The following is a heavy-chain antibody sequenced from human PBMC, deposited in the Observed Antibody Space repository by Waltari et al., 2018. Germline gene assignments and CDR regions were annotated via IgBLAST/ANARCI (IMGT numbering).Heavy chain of an antibody. CDR1: GGSISSGSYD. J-gene: IGHJ5*02. V-gene: IGHV4-61*02. D-gene: IGHD4-17*01. CDR2: IYTIGRT. CDR3: AGLGHGDIDP. Sequence: QVQLQESGPGLVKPSQTLSLTCTVSGGSISSGSYDRRWIRQPAGKGLEWIGRIYTIGRTTCNRPPKGRLTIAVDPSKNQCSLKLSSVAAAATAVYYCAGLGHGDIDPWGQGTLVTVSS.